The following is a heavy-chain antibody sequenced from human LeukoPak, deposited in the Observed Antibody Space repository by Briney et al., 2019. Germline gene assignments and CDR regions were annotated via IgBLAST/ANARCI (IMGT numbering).Heavy chain of an antibody. CDR1: GFTFSSYW. J-gene: IGHJ4*02. CDR2: IKQDGSEK. D-gene: IGHD3-22*01. Sequence: PGGSLRLSCAASGFTFSSYWMSWVRQAPGKGLEWVANIKQDGSEKYYVDSVKGRFTISRDNAKNSLYLQMNSLRAEDTAVYYCAREGDSSGYYYGGFDYWGQGTLVTVSS. CDR3: AREGDSSGYYYGGFDY. V-gene: IGHV3-7*01.